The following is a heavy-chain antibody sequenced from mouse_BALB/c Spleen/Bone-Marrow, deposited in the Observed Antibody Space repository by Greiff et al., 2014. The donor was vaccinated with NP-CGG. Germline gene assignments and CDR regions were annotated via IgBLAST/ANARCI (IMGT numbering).Heavy chain of an antibody. CDR2: IWAGGST. D-gene: IGHD2-4*01. Sequence: VQLQESGPGLVAPSQSLSITCTVSGFSLTSYGVHWVRQPPGKGLEWLGVIWAGGSTDHNSALMSRLSISKDNSKSQVFLKMNSLQTDDTAMYYCARVSSTMITTVFAYWGQGTLVTVSA. CDR3: ARVSSTMITTVFAY. J-gene: IGHJ3*01. V-gene: IGHV2-9*02. CDR1: GFSLTSYG.